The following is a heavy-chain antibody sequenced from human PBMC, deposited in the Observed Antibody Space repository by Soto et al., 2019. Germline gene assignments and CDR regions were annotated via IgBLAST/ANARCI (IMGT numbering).Heavy chain of an antibody. Sequence: TLSLTCTVSGGSVSSGSYYWSWIRQPPGKGLEWIGYIYYSGSTNYNPSLKSRVTISVDTSKNQFSLKLSSVTAADTAVYYCARLYYYDSSGYPGHYGMDVWGQGTTVTVSS. CDR2: IYYSGST. V-gene: IGHV4-61*01. CDR3: ARLYYYDSSGYPGHYGMDV. J-gene: IGHJ6*02. CDR1: GGSVSSGSYY. D-gene: IGHD3-22*01.